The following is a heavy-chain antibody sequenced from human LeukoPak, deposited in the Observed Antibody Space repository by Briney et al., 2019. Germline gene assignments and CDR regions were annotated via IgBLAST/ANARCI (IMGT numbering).Heavy chain of an antibody. J-gene: IGHJ4*02. CDR1: GYSISSGYY. V-gene: IGHV4-38-2*02. Sequence: SETLSLTCTVSGYSISSGYYWGWIRQPPGKGLEWIGSIYHSGSTYYNPSLKSRVTMSVDTSKNQFSLKLSSVTAADTAVYYCARASNQQQLLPDYWGQGTLVTVSS. CDR3: ARASNQQQLLPDY. D-gene: IGHD6-13*01. CDR2: IYHSGST.